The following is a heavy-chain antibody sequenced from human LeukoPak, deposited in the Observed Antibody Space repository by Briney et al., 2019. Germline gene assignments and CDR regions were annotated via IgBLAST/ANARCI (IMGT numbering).Heavy chain of an antibody. V-gene: IGHV3-9*01. CDR2: ISWNSGSI. D-gene: IGHD3-22*01. J-gene: IGHJ4*02. Sequence: GGSLRLSCAASGFTFDDYAMHWVRQAPGKGLEWVSGISWNSGSIGYADSVKGRFTISRDNAKNSLYLQMNSLRAEGTAVYYCARDAHSGYYDSSGYFDYWGQGTLVTVSS. CDR1: GFTFDDYA. CDR3: ARDAHSGYYDSSGYFDY.